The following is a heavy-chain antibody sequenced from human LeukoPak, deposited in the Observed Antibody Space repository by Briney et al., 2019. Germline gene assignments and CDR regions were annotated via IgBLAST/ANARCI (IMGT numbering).Heavy chain of an antibody. CDR2: ISRRAGGT. J-gene: IGHJ4*02. CDR1: GFTSSSYS. V-gene: IGHV3-23*01. CDR3: AKDRYVVAGGVGSKPHGFDY. Sequence: GRSLRLSCAASGFTSSSYSMNYVRQAPGKGLEWVSGISRRAGGTYYADSVKGRLTISTDNSKNTLYLQMNSLRAEDTAVYYCAKDRYVVAGGVGSKPHGFDYWGQGTLVTVSS. D-gene: IGHD2-21*01.